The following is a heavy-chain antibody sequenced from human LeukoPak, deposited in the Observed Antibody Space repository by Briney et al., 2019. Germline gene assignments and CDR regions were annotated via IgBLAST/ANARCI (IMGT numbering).Heavy chain of an antibody. CDR3: AIQAGDFDY. Sequence: GRSLRLSCAASGFTFSSYGMHWVRQAPGKGLEWVAVISYEGSNKYYVDSVKGRFTISRDNSKNTLYLQMNSLRAEDTAVYYCAIQAGDFDYWGEGTLVTVSS. CDR2: ISYEGSNK. V-gene: IGHV3-30*03. D-gene: IGHD4-17*01. J-gene: IGHJ4*02. CDR1: GFTFSSYG.